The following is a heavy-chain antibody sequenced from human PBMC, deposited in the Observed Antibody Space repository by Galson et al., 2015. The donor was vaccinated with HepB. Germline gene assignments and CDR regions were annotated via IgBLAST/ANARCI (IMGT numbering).Heavy chain of an antibody. CDR3: AKFPGIVGATDAFDI. Sequence: SLRLSCAASGFTFSSYGMHWVRQAPGKGLEWVAVISYDGSNKYYADSVKGRFTISRDNSKNTLYLQMNSLRAEDTAVYYRAKFPGIVGATDAFDIWGQGTMVTVSS. J-gene: IGHJ3*02. CDR2: ISYDGSNK. CDR1: GFTFSSYG. D-gene: IGHD1-26*01. V-gene: IGHV3-30*18.